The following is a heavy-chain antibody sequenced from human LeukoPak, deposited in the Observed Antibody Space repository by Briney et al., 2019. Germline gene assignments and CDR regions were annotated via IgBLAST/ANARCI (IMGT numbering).Heavy chain of an antibody. J-gene: IGHJ5*02. CDR1: GGSISSYY. Sequence: SETLSLTCTVSGGSISSYYWSWIRQPPGKGLEWIGYIYYSGSTNYNPPLKSRVTISVDTSKNQFSLKLSSVTAADTAVYYCARYARGGCSSTSCYTTWFDPWGQGTLVTVSS. D-gene: IGHD2-2*02. CDR2: IYYSGST. CDR3: ARYARGGCSSTSCYTTWFDP. V-gene: IGHV4-59*01.